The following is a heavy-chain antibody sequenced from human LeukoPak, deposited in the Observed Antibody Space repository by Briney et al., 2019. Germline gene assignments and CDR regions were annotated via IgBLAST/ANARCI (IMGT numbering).Heavy chain of an antibody. J-gene: IGHJ4*02. CDR2: INPNTGDT. Sequence: ASVKVSCKASGYTFTGYHMHWVRQAPGQGLEWMGWINPNTGDTNYAQKFQGRVTMTRDTSISAAYMELSWLRSDDTAVYYCTRAPEMATILFEYWGQGTLVTVSS. CDR3: TRAPEMATILFEY. D-gene: IGHD5-24*01. V-gene: IGHV1-2*02. CDR1: GYTFTGYH.